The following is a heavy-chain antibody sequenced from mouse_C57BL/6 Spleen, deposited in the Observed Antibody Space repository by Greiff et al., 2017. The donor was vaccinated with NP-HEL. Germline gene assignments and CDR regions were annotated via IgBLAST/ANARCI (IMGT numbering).Heavy chain of an antibody. D-gene: IGHD1-1*01. CDR1: GYTFTSYW. Sequence: QVQLQQPGAELVKPGASVKMSCKASGYTFTSYWITWVKQRPGQGLEWIGDIYPGSGSTNYNEKFKSKATLTVDTSSSTAYMQLSSLTSEDSAVYYCARALPTVVEDWYFDVWGTGTTVTVSS. V-gene: IGHV1-55*01. CDR2: IYPGSGST. J-gene: IGHJ1*03. CDR3: ARALPTVVEDWYFDV.